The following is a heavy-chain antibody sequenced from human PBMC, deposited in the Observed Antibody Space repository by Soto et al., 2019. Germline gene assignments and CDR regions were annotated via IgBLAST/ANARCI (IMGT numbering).Heavy chain of an antibody. Sequence: PGEALKISCKTAGYSFPSHWIAWVRQIPGKGLEWMGIIYPSDSDIRYRPSFQGQVTIPVDESISTAYLQWSSLKASATATYYCAGQDHSNDPSGRDVLGQRTTVTVP. D-gene: IGHD3-22*01. CDR2: IYPSDSDI. J-gene: IGHJ6*02. V-gene: IGHV5-51*01. CDR1: GYSFPSHW. CDR3: AGQDHSNDPSGRDV.